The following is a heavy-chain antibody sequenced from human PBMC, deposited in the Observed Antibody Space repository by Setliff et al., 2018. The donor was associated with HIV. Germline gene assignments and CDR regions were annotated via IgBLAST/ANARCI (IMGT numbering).Heavy chain of an antibody. CDR3: AREGGTGRSSWYGAYWYDP. J-gene: IGHJ5*02. V-gene: IGHV4-34*01. CDR2: INHSGKT. Sequence: PSETLSLTCAVYGGSFSGYYWTWIRQPPGKGLEWIGDINHSGKTNYNRSLKSRVTISLDTSKNQFSLRLTSVTAADTAVHYCAREGGTGRSSWYGAYWYDPWGQGTLVTVSS. D-gene: IGHD6-13*01. CDR1: GGSFSGYY.